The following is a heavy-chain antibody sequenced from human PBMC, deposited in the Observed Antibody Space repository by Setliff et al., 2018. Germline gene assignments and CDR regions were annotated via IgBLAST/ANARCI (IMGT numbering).Heavy chain of an antibody. D-gene: IGHD1-26*01. CDR2: IHGEGINT. J-gene: IGHJ4*02. CDR1: GFTFSTYV. CDR3: MKKIIAGGGPPYDYFDY. V-gene: IGHV3-23*01. Sequence: LRGSLRLSCAASGFTFSTYVMTWVRQAPGKGLEWVSSIHGEGINTYYADSVKGRFTISRDNSKNTLFLQMNSLRADDTAVYYCMKKIIAGGGPPYDYFDYWGQGTLVTVSS.